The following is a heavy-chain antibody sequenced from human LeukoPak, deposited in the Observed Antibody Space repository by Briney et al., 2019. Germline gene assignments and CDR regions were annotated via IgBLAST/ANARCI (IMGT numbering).Heavy chain of an antibody. CDR2: INPNSGGT. D-gene: IGHD2-2*02. J-gene: IGHJ4*02. CDR3: ARDGGTYCSSTSCYSLDY. Sequence: ASGKASCKAPGYAFTGYYMHWVRQAPGQGLKGMGWINPNSGGTNYAQKFQGRATMTRDTSISTAYMELSRLRSDDTAVYYRARDGGTYCSSTSCYSLDYWGQGTLVTVSS. V-gene: IGHV1-2*02. CDR1: GYAFTGYY.